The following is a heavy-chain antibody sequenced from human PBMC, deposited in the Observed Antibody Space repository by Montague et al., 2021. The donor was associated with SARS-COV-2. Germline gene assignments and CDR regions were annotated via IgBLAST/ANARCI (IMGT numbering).Heavy chain of an antibody. CDR1: GFTFDDYA. V-gene: IGHV3-9*01. CDR3: AKAQSLSVTLRHFDS. D-gene: IGHD4-11*01. J-gene: IGHJ4*02. CDR2: INWNSGTI. Sequence: SLRLSCAASGFTFDDYAMHWVRQAPGRGLEWVSGINWNSGTIYYADSVKGRFTISRDNAKNSLSLQMDSLRAEDTALYYCAKAQSLSVTLRHFDSWGQGTLVTVSS.